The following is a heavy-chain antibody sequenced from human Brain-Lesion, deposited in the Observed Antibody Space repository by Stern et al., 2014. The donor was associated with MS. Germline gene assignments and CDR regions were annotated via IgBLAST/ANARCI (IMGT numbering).Heavy chain of an antibody. CDR3: AREMGFGAMEEYFQH. Sequence: QLQLQESGPGLVKPSETLSLTCTVSGGSISSSSYYWGWIRQPPGKGLEWIGSIYYSGSTYYNPSLKMRVTLSVDTSKNPFSLNLSFVTAADTAVYYCAREMGFGAMEEYFQHWGQGTLVTVSS. CDR1: GGSISSSSYY. V-gene: IGHV4-39*02. D-gene: IGHD5-18*01. J-gene: IGHJ1*01. CDR2: IYYSGST.